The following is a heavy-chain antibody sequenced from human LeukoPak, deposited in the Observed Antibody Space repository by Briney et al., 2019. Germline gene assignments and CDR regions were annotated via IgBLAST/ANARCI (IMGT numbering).Heavy chain of an antibody. J-gene: IGHJ4*02. V-gene: IGHV1-69*13. CDR2: IIPIFGTA. CDR1: GYTFTSYY. Sequence: VASVKVSCKASGYTFTSYYMHWVRQAPGQGLEWMGGIIPIFGTANYAQKFQGRVTITADESTSTAYMELSSLRSEDTAVYYCARGSMVGATADFDYWGQGTLVTVSS. D-gene: IGHD1-26*01. CDR3: ARGSMVGATADFDY.